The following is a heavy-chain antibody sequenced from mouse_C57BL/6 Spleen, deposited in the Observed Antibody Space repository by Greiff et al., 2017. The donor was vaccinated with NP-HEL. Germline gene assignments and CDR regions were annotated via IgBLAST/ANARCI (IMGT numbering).Heavy chain of an antibody. J-gene: IGHJ1*03. V-gene: IGHV1-15*01. CDR2: IDPETGGT. Sequence: QVQLQQSGAELVRPGASVTLSCKASGYTFTDYEMHWVKQTPVHGLEWIGAIDPETGGTAYNQKFKGKAILTADKSSSTAYMELRSLTSEDSAVYYCTRDETYDGSRNWYFDVWGTGTTVTVSS. D-gene: IGHD1-1*01. CDR3: TRDETYDGSRNWYFDV. CDR1: GYTFTDYE.